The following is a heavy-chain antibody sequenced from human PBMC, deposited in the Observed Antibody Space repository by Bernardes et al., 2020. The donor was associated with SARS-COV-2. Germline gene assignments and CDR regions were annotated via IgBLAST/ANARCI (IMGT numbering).Heavy chain of an antibody. CDR1: GFTVSTSY. V-gene: IGHV3-66*04. D-gene: IGHD1-1*01. CDR2: IYRGGQT. J-gene: IGHJ4*02. CDR3: ARRFNTNWAHDY. Sequence: GVLRLSCAASGFTVSTSYMSWVRQAPGKGLEWVSVIYRGGQTYYADSVKGRFTFSRDNSKNSLYLQMNSLRAEDTAVYYCARRFNTNWAHDYWGQGTLVTVSS.